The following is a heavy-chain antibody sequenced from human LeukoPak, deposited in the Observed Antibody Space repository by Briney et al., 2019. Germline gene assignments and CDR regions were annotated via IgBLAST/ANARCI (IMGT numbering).Heavy chain of an antibody. D-gene: IGHD3-22*01. J-gene: IGHJ4*02. CDR3: AKDEAPYYYDSGGRFDY. CDR2: ISGSGGST. Sequence: GGSLRLSCAASGFTFSSYAMSWVRQPPGKGLEWCSGISGSGGSTYYADSVKGRFNSSRDNSRNTLYLQMNSLRAEHTAVYYCAKDEAPYYYDSGGRFDYWGQGTLVTVSS. V-gene: IGHV3-23*01. CDR1: GFTFSSYA.